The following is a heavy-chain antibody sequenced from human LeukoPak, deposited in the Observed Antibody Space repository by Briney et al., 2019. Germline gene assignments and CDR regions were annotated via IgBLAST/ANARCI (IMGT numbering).Heavy chain of an antibody. D-gene: IGHD4-17*01. CDR2: ISSSSSYI. J-gene: IGHJ6*02. CDR3: ARAYGDYYYYGMDV. V-gene: IGHV3-21*01. Sequence: PGGSLRPSCAASGFTFSSYSMNWVRQAPGKGLEWVSSISSSSSYIYYADSVKGRFTISRDNAKNSLYLQMNSLRAEDTAVYYCARAYGDYYYYGMDVWGQGTTVTVSS. CDR1: GFTFSSYS.